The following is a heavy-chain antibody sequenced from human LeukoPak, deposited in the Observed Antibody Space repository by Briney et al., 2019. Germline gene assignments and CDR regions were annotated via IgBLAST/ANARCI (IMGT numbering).Heavy chain of an antibody. CDR3: ARGQVVAAPNDAFDI. CDR1: GYTFTSYY. J-gene: IGHJ3*02. CDR2: IIPIFGTA. D-gene: IGHD2-15*01. V-gene: IGHV1-69*13. Sequence: RASVKVSCKASGYTFTSYYMHWVRQAPGQGLEWMGGIIPIFGTANYAQKFQGRVTITADESTSTAYMELSSLRSEDTAVYYCARGQVVAAPNDAFDIWGQGTMVTVSS.